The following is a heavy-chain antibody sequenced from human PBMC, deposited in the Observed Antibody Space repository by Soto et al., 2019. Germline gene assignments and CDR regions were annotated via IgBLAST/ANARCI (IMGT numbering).Heavy chain of an antibody. J-gene: IGHJ4*02. CDR1: GFTFSSYS. D-gene: IGHD3-9*01. CDR2: ISSSSSTI. Sequence: GGSLRLSCAASGFTFSSYSMNWVRQAPGKGLEWVSYISSSSSTIYYADSVKGRFTISRDNAKNSLYLQMNSLRDEDTAVYYCARVNSPYYDILTGYSYYFDYWGQGTLVTVSS. CDR3: ARVNSPYYDILTGYSYYFDY. V-gene: IGHV3-48*02.